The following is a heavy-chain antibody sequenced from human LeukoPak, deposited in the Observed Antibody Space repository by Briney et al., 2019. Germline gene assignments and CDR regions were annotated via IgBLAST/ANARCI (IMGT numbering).Heavy chain of an antibody. CDR3: TREEVQLWLPGDY. V-gene: IGHV3-49*04. CDR2: IRSKAYGGTT. CDR1: GFTFGDYA. J-gene: IGHJ4*02. D-gene: IGHD5-18*01. Sequence: GRSLRLSCTASGFTFGDYAMSWVRQAPGNGLEWVGFIRSKAYGGTTEYAASVKGRFTISRDDSKSIAYLQMNSLKTEDTAVYYCTREEVQLWLPGDYWGQGTLVTVSS.